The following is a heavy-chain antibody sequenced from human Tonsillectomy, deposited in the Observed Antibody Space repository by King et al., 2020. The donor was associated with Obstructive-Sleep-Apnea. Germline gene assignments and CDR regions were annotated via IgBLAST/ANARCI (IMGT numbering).Heavy chain of an antibody. V-gene: IGHV3-23*04. CDR2: ISGGGGST. Sequence: VQLVESGGGLVQPGGSLRLSCAASGFTFSSYAMSWVRQAPGKGLEWVSAISGGGGSTNYADPVKGRFTITRENSKNTLYRQMKSLRAEDTAVYYCAKDGRPYYFDYWGQGTLVTVSS. CDR1: GFTFSSYA. CDR3: AKDGRPYYFDY. J-gene: IGHJ4*02.